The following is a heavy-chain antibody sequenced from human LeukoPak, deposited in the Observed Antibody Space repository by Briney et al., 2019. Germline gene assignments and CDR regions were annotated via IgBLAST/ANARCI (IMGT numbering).Heavy chain of an antibody. V-gene: IGHV5-51*01. CDR2: IFPGDSDP. CDR3: AREFGSGSYYNLGY. Sequence: GESLKISCQGSGYSFSSYWIAWVRQMPGKGLEWMGIIFPGDSDPKYSPSFQGQVTISADKSISTAYLQWSSLKASDTAIYHCAREFGSGSYYNLGYWGQGTLVTVSS. J-gene: IGHJ4*02. D-gene: IGHD3-10*01. CDR1: GYSFSSYW.